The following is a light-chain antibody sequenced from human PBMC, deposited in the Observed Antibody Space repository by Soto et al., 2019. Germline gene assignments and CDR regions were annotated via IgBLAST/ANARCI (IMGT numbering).Light chain of an antibody. V-gene: IGKV3-20*01. J-gene: IGKJ4*01. CDR1: ETVDTPS. Sequence: EIVLTQSPGTLSLSPGETATLSCRASETVDTPSLGWYQQKPGRAPSLLIYSASRRATGIPDRFDASGSATDFTLTISRLEPEDFAVYYCHQYGSSPLTFGGGTKVEI. CDR3: HQYGSSPLT. CDR2: SAS.